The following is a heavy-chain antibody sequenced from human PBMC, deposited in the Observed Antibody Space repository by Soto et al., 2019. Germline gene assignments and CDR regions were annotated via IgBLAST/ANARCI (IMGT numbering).Heavy chain of an antibody. V-gene: IGHV4-31*03. D-gene: IGHD3-10*01. CDR1: GGTISSGGDF. Sequence: SETLCLTFTVPGGTISSGGDFWSWIRQPPGKGVEWIGNIFYSGTTYYNPSLKSRVTISVDTSKNQFSLKLSSVTAFDTSVYFCARELFYWGHLTPLTGS. J-gene: IGHJ4*01. CDR2: IFYSGTT. CDR3: ARELFY.